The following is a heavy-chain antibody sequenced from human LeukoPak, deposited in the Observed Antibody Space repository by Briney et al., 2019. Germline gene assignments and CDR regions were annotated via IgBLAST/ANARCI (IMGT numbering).Heavy chain of an antibody. D-gene: IGHD6-19*01. Sequence: GGSLRLSCAASGFTFSSYEMNWVRQAPGKGLEWVSYISSSGSTIYYADSVKGRFTISRDNAKNSLYLQMNSLRAEDTAVYYCARDPSSGWYGAFDIWGQGTMVTVSS. V-gene: IGHV3-48*03. CDR1: GFTFSSYE. CDR3: ARDPSSGWYGAFDI. J-gene: IGHJ3*02. CDR2: ISSSGSTI.